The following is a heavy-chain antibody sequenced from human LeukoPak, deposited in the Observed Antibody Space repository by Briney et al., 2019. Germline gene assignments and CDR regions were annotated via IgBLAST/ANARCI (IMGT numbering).Heavy chain of an antibody. V-gene: IGHV4-4*02. CDR2: IDHSGST. J-gene: IGHJ6*02. CDR3: ARENYYGMEV. Sequence: SETLSLTCAVSGGSIINSNWWSWVRQPPGKGLEWIGEIDHSGSTSYNPSLKSRVTMSVDRSQNQFSLRLSTVTAADTAVYYCARENYYGMEVWGQGTTVIVSS. CDR1: GGSIINSNW.